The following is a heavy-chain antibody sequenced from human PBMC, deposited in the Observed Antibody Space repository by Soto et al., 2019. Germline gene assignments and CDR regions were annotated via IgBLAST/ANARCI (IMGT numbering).Heavy chain of an antibody. D-gene: IGHD6-6*01. V-gene: IGHV1-8*01. J-gene: IGHJ6*02. CDR3: ARAREYRSSSLRDYYYGMDV. Sequence: ASVKLPCKASGYPLTSYDINWLRQASRQGLEWMGWMHPNSGNTGYAQKFQGRVAMTRNTSISTAYMELSSLRSEDTAVYYCARAREYRSSSLRDYYYGMDVWGQGTTVTVSS. CDR2: MHPNSGNT. CDR1: GYPLTSYD.